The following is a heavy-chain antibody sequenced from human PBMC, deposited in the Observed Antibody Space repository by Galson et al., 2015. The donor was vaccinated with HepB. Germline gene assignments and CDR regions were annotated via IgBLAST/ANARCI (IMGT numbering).Heavy chain of an antibody. CDR2: IIPIFGTA. Sequence: SVKVSCKASGGTFSSYAISWVRQAPGQGLEWMGGIIPIFGTANYAQKFQGRVTITADESTSTAYMELSSLRSEDTAVYYCARDGVWSGPPGGGMDVWGQGTTVTVSS. D-gene: IGHD3-3*01. CDR1: GGTFSSYA. J-gene: IGHJ6*02. V-gene: IGHV1-69*13. CDR3: ARDGVWSGPPGGGMDV.